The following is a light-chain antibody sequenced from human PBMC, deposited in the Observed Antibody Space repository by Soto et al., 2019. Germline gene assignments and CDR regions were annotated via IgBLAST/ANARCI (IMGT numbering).Light chain of an antibody. CDR2: AVS. CDR1: QTISNNY. V-gene: IGKV3-20*01. Sequence: EIVLTQSPGTLTLSPGESAALSCRASQTISNNYLVWYRQKPGQAPRLLIYAVSSRAAGIPDRFSGSGSGTDFAITLARLEPEDSAVYYCQQHSNSPWTFGQGTRVEI. J-gene: IGKJ1*01. CDR3: QQHSNSPWT.